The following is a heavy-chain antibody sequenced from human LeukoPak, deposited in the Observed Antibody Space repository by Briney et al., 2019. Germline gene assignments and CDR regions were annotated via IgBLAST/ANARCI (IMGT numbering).Heavy chain of an antibody. D-gene: IGHD5-18*01. CDR2: ISFDGRNE. CDR1: GFTFTHYG. J-gene: IGHJ3*02. V-gene: IGHV3-30*18. CDR3: AKERAAMGTDAFDI. Sequence: GGSLRLSCAASGFTFTHYGIHWVCQAPGKGLEWVASISFDGRNEYYLDSVKGRFTISRDSHKNTLYLQMNSLRAEDTAVYYCAKERAAMGTDAFDIWGQGTMVTVSS.